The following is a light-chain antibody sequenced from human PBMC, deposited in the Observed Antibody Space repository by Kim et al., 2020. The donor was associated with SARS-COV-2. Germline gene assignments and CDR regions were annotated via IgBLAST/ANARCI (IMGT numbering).Light chain of an antibody. CDR1: QSVSDW. CDR3: HHYNTYST. V-gene: IGKV1-5*03. Sequence: DIHITQSPSFLSPSVGDRVTITCRANQSVSDWLAWYQQKPERAPNLLIYKASTLQSGVPSRFGGRGSGTEFTLTISSLQPDDFATYFCHHYNTYSTFGQRTKVDIK. J-gene: IGKJ1*01. CDR2: KAS.